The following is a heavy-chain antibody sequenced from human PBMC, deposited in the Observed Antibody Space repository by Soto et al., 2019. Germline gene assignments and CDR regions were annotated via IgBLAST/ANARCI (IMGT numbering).Heavy chain of an antibody. CDR2: ISYDGSNK. V-gene: IGHV3-30*18. CDR1: GFTFSSYG. CDR3: AKDDATTIYDCSGGSCYPERYNWFDP. J-gene: IGHJ5*02. Sequence: GESLKISCAASGFTFSSYGMHWVRQAPGKGLEWVAVISYDGSNKYYADSVKGRFTISRDNSKNTLYLQMNSLRAEDTAVYYCAKDDATTIYDCSGGSCYPERYNWFDPWGQGTLVTVSS. D-gene: IGHD2-15*01.